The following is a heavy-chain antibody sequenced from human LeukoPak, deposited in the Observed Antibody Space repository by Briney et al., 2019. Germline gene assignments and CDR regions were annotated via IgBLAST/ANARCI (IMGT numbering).Heavy chain of an antibody. J-gene: IGHJ5*02. Sequence: GASVKVSCKASGYTFTGYYMHWVRQAPGQGLEWMGWIYPNSGDTNYAQKFQGRVTMTRDTSISTAYMELSRLTSDDTAVYYCAREMATVLYCSGTSCQGGFDPWGQGTLVIVSS. D-gene: IGHD2-2*01. V-gene: IGHV1-2*02. CDR3: AREMATVLYCSGTSCQGGFDP. CDR2: IYPNSGDT. CDR1: GYTFTGYY.